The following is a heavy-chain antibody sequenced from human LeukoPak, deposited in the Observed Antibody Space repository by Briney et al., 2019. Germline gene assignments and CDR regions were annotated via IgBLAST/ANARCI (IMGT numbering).Heavy chain of an antibody. D-gene: IGHD3-22*01. Sequence: GGSLRLSRAATGFIFDNYGMSWVRQAPGKGLEWVSGINWNGGSTGYADSVKGRFTISRDKAKNSLYLQMNSLRAEDTALYYCARVTVYYDSSGYFDYWGQGALVTVSS. V-gene: IGHV3-20*04. J-gene: IGHJ4*02. CDR3: ARVTVYYDSSGYFDY. CDR2: INWNGGST. CDR1: GFIFDNYG.